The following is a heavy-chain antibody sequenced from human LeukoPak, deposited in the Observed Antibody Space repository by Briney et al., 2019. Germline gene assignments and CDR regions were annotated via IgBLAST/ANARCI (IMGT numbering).Heavy chain of an antibody. CDR2: MNPNSGNT. CDR3: ARGKRTIFGLGISYYFDY. Sequence: ASVKVSCKASGCTFTSYDINWVRQATGQGLEWMGWMNPNSGNTGYAQKFQGRVTMTRNTSISTAYMELSSLRSEDTAVYYCARGKRTIFGLGISYYFDYWGQGTLVTVSS. V-gene: IGHV1-8*01. D-gene: IGHD3/OR15-3a*01. J-gene: IGHJ4*02. CDR1: GCTFTSYD.